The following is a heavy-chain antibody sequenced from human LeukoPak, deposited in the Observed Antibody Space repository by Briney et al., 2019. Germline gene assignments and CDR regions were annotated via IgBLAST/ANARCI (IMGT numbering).Heavy chain of an antibody. J-gene: IGHJ3*02. V-gene: IGHV3-48*03. CDR3: ASPSSGQSFDI. Sequence: GGSLRLSCAASGFTFSSYEMNWVRQAPGKGLEWVSYISSSGSTIYYADSVKGRFTISRDNSKNTLYLQMHSLRAEDTAVYYCASPSSGQSFDIWGQGTMVTVSS. CDR1: GFTFSSYE. D-gene: IGHD6-19*01. CDR2: ISSSGSTI.